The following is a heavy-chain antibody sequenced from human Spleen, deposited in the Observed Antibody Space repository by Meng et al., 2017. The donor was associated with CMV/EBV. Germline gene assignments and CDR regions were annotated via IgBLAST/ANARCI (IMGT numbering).Heavy chain of an antibody. J-gene: IGHJ5*02. CDR3: ARDHGDMGTWFHP. D-gene: IGHD2-15*01. CDR2: IKTDGGTT. V-gene: IGHV1-46*01. Sequence: CETSGYTYTRYNIHWVRQAPGQGREWMGMIKTDGGTTNYPQKFQGRVIVTRASSTVYMELRNLRPDDTAVYYCARDHGDMGTWFHPWGQGTLVTVSS. CDR1: GYTYTRYN.